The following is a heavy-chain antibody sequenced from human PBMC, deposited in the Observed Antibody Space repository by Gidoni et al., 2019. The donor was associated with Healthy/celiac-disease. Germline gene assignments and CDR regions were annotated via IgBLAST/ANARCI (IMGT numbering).Heavy chain of an antibody. CDR3: ARDGRDKYSGYDLLSYGMDV. J-gene: IGHJ6*02. CDR1: GVTFSSYA. D-gene: IGHD5-12*01. CDR2: ISYDGSNK. V-gene: IGHV3-30-3*01. Sequence: QWQLVEPGGGAVLPGRSPSLACAASGVTFSSYAMHWVRQAPGKGLEGVAVISYDGSNKYYADTVKGRFTISRDKAKNTLYLQMNSLRAEDTAVYDCARDGRDKYSGYDLLSYGMDVWGQGTTVTVSS.